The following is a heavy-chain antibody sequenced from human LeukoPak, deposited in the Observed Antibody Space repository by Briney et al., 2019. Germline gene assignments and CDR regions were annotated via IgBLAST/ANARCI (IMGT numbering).Heavy chain of an antibody. CDR2: INHSGST. CDR1: GGSFSGYY. CDR3: ARGQDYCSSTSCYNWLDP. J-gene: IGHJ5*02. Sequence: SETLSLTCAVYGGSFSGYYWSWIRQPPGKGLEWIGEINHSGSTNYNPSLKSRVTISVDTSKNQFSLKLSSVTAADTAVYYCARGQDYCSSTSCYNWLDPWVQGTLVTVSS. V-gene: IGHV4-34*01. D-gene: IGHD2-2*01.